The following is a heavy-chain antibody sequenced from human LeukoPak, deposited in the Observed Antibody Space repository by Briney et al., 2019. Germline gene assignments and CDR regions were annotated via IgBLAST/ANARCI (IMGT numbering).Heavy chain of an antibody. Sequence: ESGPTLVKPTQTLTLTCTFSGLSLSTSGVGVGWIRQPPRKALEWLALIYWNDDKRYSPSLNSRLTITKDTSKSRVVLTMTNMDPVDTATYYCAHTHYYYYYMDVWGKGTTVTISS. CDR3: AHTHYYYYYMDV. V-gene: IGHV2-5*01. J-gene: IGHJ6*03. CDR1: GLSLSTSGVG. CDR2: IYWNDDK.